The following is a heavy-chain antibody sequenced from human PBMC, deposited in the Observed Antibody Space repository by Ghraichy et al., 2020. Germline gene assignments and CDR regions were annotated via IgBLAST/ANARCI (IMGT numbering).Heavy chain of an antibody. CDR1: GFTVSSNY. CDR3: ARDPGFWSGYGFSGTLAGMDV. J-gene: IGHJ6*02. D-gene: IGHD3-3*01. CDR2: IYSGGST. V-gene: IGHV3-53*01. Sequence: GGSLRLSCAASGFTVSSNYMSWVRQAPGKGLEWVSVIYSGGSTYYADSVKGRFTISRDNSKNTLYLQMNSLRAEDTAVYYCARDPGFWSGYGFSGTLAGMDVWGQGTTVTVSS.